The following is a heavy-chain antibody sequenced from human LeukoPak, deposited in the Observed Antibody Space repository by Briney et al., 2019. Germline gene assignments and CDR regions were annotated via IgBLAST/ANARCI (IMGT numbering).Heavy chain of an antibody. J-gene: IGHJ4*02. D-gene: IGHD7-27*01. V-gene: IGHV6-1*01. CDR2: TYYRSKWYN. CDR3: ARDQTGDIDFDY. CDR1: GDSVSSNRAA. Sequence: SQTLSLTCAIFGDSVSSNRAAWNWIRQSPSRGLEWLGRTYYRSKWYNNYALSVKSRITINPDTSKNQFSLQLNSVTPGDTAVYYCARDQTGDIDFDYWGQGTLVTVSS.